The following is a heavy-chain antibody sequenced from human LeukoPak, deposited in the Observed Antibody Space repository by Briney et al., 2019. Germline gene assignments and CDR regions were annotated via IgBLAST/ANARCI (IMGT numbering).Heavy chain of an antibody. CDR3: ARLDGSGSYYLTYSFDY. CDR2: IYPGDSDT. CDR1: GYSFTSYW. Sequence: SGESLKISCKGSGYSFTSYWIGWVRQMPGKGLEWMGIIYPGDSDTRYSPSFQGQVTISADKSISTAYLQWSSLKASDTAMYYCARLDGSGSYYLTYSFDYWGQGTLVTVSS. J-gene: IGHJ4*02. D-gene: IGHD3-10*01. V-gene: IGHV5-51*01.